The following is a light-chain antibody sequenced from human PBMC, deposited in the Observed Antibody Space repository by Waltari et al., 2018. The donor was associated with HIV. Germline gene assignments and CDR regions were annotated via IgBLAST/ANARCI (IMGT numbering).Light chain of an antibody. CDR3: CSYAGSSTLL. Sequence: QSALTQPASVSGSPGQSLPLSCTRARIDVGGYKYVSWYQHHPGNAPQLMLYDVSERPSGVSNRFSGSKSGNTASLTISGLQAEDEADYYCCSYAGSSTLLFGGGTKVTVL. J-gene: IGLJ3*02. CDR1: RIDVGGYKY. V-gene: IGLV2-23*02. CDR2: DVS.